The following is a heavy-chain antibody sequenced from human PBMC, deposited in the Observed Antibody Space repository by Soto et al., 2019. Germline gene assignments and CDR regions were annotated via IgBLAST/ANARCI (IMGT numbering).Heavy chain of an antibody. CDR2: IITGGSLK. Sequence: QVQLVESGGGLVKPGGSLRLSCAASGFTFSDYYMSWVRQTPGKGLEWVSYIITGGSLKYYADSVKGRFAISRDDAKNSLYLQMNSLGAEDTAVYYCARSGSGYSFDPWGQGTLVTVSS. J-gene: IGHJ5*02. CDR1: GFTFSDYY. CDR3: ARSGSGYSFDP. V-gene: IGHV3-11*01. D-gene: IGHD3-22*01.